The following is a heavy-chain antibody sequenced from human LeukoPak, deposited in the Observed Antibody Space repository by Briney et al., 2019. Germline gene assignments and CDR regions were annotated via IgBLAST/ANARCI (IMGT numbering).Heavy chain of an antibody. CDR3: ARVGTCSGGSCHPTEISRGYYYMDV. V-gene: IGHV4-59*01. D-gene: IGHD2-15*01. J-gene: IGHJ6*03. CDR1: GGSISSYY. Sequence: SETLSLTCTVSGGSISSYYWSWIRQPPGKGLEWIGYIYYSGSTNYNPSLKSRVTISVDTSKNQFSLKLSSVTAADTAVYYCARVGTCSGGSCHPTEISRGYYYMDVWGKGTTVTISS. CDR2: IYYSGST.